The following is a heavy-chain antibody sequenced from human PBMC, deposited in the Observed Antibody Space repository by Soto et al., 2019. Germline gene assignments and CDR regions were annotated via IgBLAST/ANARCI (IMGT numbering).Heavy chain of an antibody. CDR2: ISYDGSNK. CDR3: AREGLGYCSVGSCYSLDY. Sequence: QVQLVESGGGVVQPGRSLRLSCAASGFTFSSYAMHWVRQAPGKGLEWVAVISYDGSNKYYADSVKGRFTISRDNSKNTLYLQMHSLRAEDTAVYYCAREGLGYCSVGSCYSLDYWGQGTLVTVSS. CDR1: GFTFSSYA. V-gene: IGHV3-30-3*01. D-gene: IGHD2-15*01. J-gene: IGHJ4*02.